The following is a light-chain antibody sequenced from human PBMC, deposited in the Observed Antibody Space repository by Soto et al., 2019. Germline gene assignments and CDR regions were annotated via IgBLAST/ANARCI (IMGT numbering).Light chain of an antibody. V-gene: IGKV3-20*01. CDR3: QQYNSYS. Sequence: EIVLTQSPGTLSLSPGEGATLSCRASQIVRSTYLAWFQQKPGQAPRLLIYGASTRATGIPDRFSGSGSGTEFTLTISSLQPDDFATYYCQQYNSYSFGQGTKVDIK. J-gene: IGKJ1*01. CDR2: GAS. CDR1: QIVRSTY.